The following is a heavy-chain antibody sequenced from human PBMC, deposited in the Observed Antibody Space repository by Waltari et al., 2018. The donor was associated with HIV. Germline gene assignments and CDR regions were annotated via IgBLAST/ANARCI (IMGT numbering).Heavy chain of an antibody. D-gene: IGHD2-15*01. CDR2: INPYKGGT. Sequence: QVQLVQSGAEVKKPGASVKVSCKAPGYTFTGYYMHWVRQAPGQGLEWMGWINPYKGGTKYAQKFQGRVTMTRDTSISTAYMELSRLRSDDTAVYYCARDICNGGSCYSYYFDYWGQGTLVTVSS. CDR3: ARDICNGGSCYSYYFDY. J-gene: IGHJ4*02. V-gene: IGHV1-2*02. CDR1: GYTFTGYY.